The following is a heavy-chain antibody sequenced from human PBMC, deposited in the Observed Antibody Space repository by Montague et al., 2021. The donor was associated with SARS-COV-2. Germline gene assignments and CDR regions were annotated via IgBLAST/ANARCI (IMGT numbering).Heavy chain of an antibody. CDR3: ASFTMVRGAPGYGMDV. D-gene: IGHD3-10*01. V-gene: IGHV3-11*03. CDR2: ISTRSTYT. CDR1: GFTFSDCY. Sequence: SLRLSCAASGFTFSDCYMTWIRQAPGKGLEWLSYISTRSTYTNYADSVKGRFTISRDDAKNSLYLQMNSLRAEDTAVYYCASFTMVRGAPGYGMDVWGRGTTVTVSS. J-gene: IGHJ6*02.